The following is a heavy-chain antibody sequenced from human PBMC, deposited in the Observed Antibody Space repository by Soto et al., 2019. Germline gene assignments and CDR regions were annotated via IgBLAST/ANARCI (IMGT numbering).Heavy chain of an antibody. CDR3: ASPTVGGFDR. D-gene: IGHD3-16*01. J-gene: IGHJ4*02. CDR1: GFTFRTYW. V-gene: IGHV3-74*01. Sequence: VQLVDSGGGLVQPGGSLRLSCAACGFTFRTYWMHWVRQVAGKGLEWVSHINTDGSGTSYADSVKGRFTISRDNAKNTLYLQMNNLRAEDTALYHCASPTVGGFDRWGQGTLVTVSS. CDR2: INTDGSGT.